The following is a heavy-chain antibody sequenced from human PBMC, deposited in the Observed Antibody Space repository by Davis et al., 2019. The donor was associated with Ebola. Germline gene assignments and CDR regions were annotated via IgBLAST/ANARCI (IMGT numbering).Heavy chain of an antibody. V-gene: IGHV4-31*03. D-gene: IGHD3-22*01. CDR3: ARLLSYYYDSSGYYRAYYFDY. CDR1: GGSISSGGYY. J-gene: IGHJ4*02. Sequence: MPSETLSLTCTVSGGSISSGGYYWSWIRQHPGKVLEWIGYIYYSGSTYYNPSLKSRVTISVDTSKNQFSLKLSSVTAADTAVYYCARLLSYYYDSSGYYRAYYFDYWGQGTLVTVSS. CDR2: IYYSGST.